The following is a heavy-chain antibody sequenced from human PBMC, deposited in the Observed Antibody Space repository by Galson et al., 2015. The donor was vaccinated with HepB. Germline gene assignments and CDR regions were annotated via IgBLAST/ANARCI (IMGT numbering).Heavy chain of an antibody. CDR2: IKQDGSEK. V-gene: IGHV3-7*03. Sequence: SLRLSCAASGFTFSSYWMSWVRQAPGKGLEWVANIKQDGSEKNYVDSVKGRFIISRDNTKSSLFLQMNSLRAEDTAVYYCAARRNGWRVHTFDYWGQGVLVSVSA. D-gene: IGHD2-15*01. J-gene: IGHJ4*02. CDR3: AARRNGWRVHTFDY. CDR1: GFTFSSYW.